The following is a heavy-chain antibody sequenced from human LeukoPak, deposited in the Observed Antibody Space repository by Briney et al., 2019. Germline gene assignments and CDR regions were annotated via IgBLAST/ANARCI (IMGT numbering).Heavy chain of an antibody. V-gene: IGHV3-48*03. CDR1: GFTFSNYE. D-gene: IGHD5-18*01. Sequence: GGSLRLSCAASGFTFSNYEMNWVRQAPGKGLQWVSYISSSSGSKYYADSVKGRFTISRDNANNSLYLQMNSLRAEDTAVYYCARAGYSFDSPNYFDYWGQGTLVTVSS. J-gene: IGHJ4*02. CDR2: ISSSSGSK. CDR3: ARAGYSFDSPNYFDY.